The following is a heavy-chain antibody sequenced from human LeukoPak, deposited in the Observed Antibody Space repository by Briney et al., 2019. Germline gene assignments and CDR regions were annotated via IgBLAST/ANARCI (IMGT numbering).Heavy chain of an antibody. CDR1: GYSISSGYY. J-gene: IGHJ6*04. V-gene: IGHV4-38-2*01. CDR3: ASPPDYSNYVPF. D-gene: IGHD4-11*01. CDR2: IYHSGST. Sequence: PSETLSLTCAVSGYSISSGYYWGWIRQPPGKGLEWIGSIYHSGSTYYNPSLKSRVTISVDTSKNQFSLKLSSVTAADTAVYYCASPPDYSNYVPFWGKGTTVTVSS.